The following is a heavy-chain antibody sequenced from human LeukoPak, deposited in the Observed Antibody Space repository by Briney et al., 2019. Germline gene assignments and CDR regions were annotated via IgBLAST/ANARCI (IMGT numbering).Heavy chain of an antibody. V-gene: IGHV3-21*01. J-gene: IGHJ4*02. CDR2: ISSSSSYI. CDR3: ARDRRELLYYFDY. D-gene: IGHD1-26*01. Sequence: PGGSLRLSCAASGFTFSSYSMNWVRQAPGKGLEWVSSISSSSSYIYYADSVKGRFTISRDNAKNSLYLQMNSLRAEDTAVYYCARDRRELLYYFDYWGQGTLVTVSS. CDR1: GFTFSSYS.